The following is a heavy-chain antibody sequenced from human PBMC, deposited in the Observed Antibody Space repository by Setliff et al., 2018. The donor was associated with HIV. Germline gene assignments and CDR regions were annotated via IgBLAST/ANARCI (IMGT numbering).Heavy chain of an antibody. V-gene: IGHV3-30*04. J-gene: IGHJ4*02. CDR3: ARENYYGSGTHFFDD. CDR1: RFTLSGYD. D-gene: IGHD3-10*01. Sequence: PGGSLRLSCAAPRFTLSGYDMHRFRQATGKVLEWVALISYDGSYDKYADSVKGRFTGSRDNSKNMLYLQMNILRVEDTAIYYCARENYYGSGTHFFDDWGQAPLVTIAS. CDR2: ISYDGSYD.